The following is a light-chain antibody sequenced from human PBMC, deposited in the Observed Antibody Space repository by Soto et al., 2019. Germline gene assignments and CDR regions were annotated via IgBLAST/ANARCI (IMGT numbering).Light chain of an antibody. V-gene: IGLV2-8*01. CDR2: DLS. J-gene: IGLJ1*01. CDR1: SSDIGAYNL. CDR3: SSYTGDNSYV. Sequence: QSALTQPPSASGSPGQSVTISCTGTSSDIGAYNLVSWYQQHPGKAPKLIIHDLSQRPSGVPDRFSGSKSGNTASLTVSGLQAEDEAHYYCSSYTGDNSYVFGTGTKVTVL.